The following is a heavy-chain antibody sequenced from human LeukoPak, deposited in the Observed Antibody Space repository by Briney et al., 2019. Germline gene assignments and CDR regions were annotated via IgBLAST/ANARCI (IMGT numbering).Heavy chain of an antibody. Sequence: PGGPLRLSCGASGFTFSSYAMSWVRQAPGKGLEWVSAISGSGGSTYYADSVKGRFTISRDNSKNTLYLQMNSLRAEDTAVYYCAKDVRSAARSHFDYWGQGTLVTVSS. CDR2: ISGSGGST. CDR1: GFTFSSYA. CDR3: AKDVRSAARSHFDY. D-gene: IGHD2-2*01. V-gene: IGHV3-23*01. J-gene: IGHJ4*02.